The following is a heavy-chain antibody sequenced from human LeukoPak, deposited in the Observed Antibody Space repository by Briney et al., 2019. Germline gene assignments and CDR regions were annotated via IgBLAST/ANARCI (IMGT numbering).Heavy chain of an antibody. CDR1: GYTFTGYY. J-gene: IGHJ5*02. CDR3: ARDRGAGDTGFDP. V-gene: IGHV1-2*02. D-gene: IGHD5-18*01. CDR2: INPNSGGT. Sequence: ASVKVSCKASGYTFTGYYVHWVRQAPGQGLEWMGWINPNSGGTNYAQKFQGRVTMTRDTSISTAYMELSRLRSDDTAVYYCARDRGAGDTGFDPWGQGTLVTVSS.